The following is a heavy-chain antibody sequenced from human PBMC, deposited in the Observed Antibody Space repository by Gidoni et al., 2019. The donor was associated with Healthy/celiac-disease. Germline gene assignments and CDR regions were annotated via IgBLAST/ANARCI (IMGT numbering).Heavy chain of an antibody. CDR3: ARAMVRGVEYYYGMDV. V-gene: IGHV3-11*05. Sequence: QVQLVESGGGLVKPGGSLRLSCAASGFTFRDYYMSWIRQAPGKGLEWFSYISSSSSYTNYADSVKGRFTISRDNAKNSLYLQMNSLRAEDTAVYYCARAMVRGVEYYYGMDVWGQGTTVTVSS. J-gene: IGHJ6*02. D-gene: IGHD3-10*01. CDR1: GFTFRDYY. CDR2: ISSSSSYT.